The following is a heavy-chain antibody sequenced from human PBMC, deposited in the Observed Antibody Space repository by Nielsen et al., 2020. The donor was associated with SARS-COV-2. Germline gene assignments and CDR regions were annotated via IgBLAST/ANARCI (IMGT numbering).Heavy chain of an antibody. J-gene: IGHJ4*02. CDR3: ARQAFGITIFGVVTRGGFDY. CDR1: GGSISSGGYY. CDR2: IYYSGST. V-gene: IGHV4-31*03. Sequence: SETLSLTCTVSGGSISSGGYYWSWIRQHPGKGLEWIGYIYYSGSTYYNPSLKSRVTISVDTSKNQFSLKLSSVTAADTAVYYCARQAFGITIFGVVTRGGFDYWGQGTLVTVSS. D-gene: IGHD3-3*01.